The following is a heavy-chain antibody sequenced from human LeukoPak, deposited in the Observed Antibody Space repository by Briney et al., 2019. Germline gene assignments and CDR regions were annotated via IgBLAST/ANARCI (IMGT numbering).Heavy chain of an antibody. D-gene: IGHD3-22*01. CDR2: LSYGGGP. CDR3: ARHRDGYFTNFDN. CDR1: GGSISSSNYY. J-gene: IGHJ4*02. V-gene: IGHV4-39*01. Sequence: SETLSLTCTVSGGSISSSNYYWGWVRQPPGKGLEWIGSLSYGGGPYHNPSLKSRLTISVDTSKNQFSLKLRSVAAADTAVYYCARHRDGYFTNFDNWGQGTLVTVSS.